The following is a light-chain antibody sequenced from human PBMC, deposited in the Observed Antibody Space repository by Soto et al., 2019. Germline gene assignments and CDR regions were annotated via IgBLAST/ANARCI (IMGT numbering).Light chain of an antibody. CDR2: ANN. CDR3: QSYDSSLSGSL. CDR1: SSNIGAGYA. V-gene: IGLV1-40*01. J-gene: IGLJ2*01. Sequence: QPVLTQPPSVSGAPGQRVTISCTGSSSNIGAGYAVHWYQQLPGTAPKLLIYANNNRPSGVPDRFSGSKSGTSASLAITGLQAEDEADYYCQSYDSSLSGSLFGGGTKLTVL.